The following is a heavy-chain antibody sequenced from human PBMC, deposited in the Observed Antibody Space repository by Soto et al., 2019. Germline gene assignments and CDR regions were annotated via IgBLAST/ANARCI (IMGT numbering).Heavy chain of an antibody. CDR3: ALTMELRSHLLA. CDR1: GGSISSDDYY. V-gene: IGHV4-30-4*01. J-gene: IGHJ6*02. D-gene: IGHD3-10*01. Sequence: QVQLQESGPGLVKPSQTLSLTCTVSGGSISSDDYYWSWIRQPPGKGLEWIGYVDYSGSTDYNPTHKSRVTISLDASKNQFSLKLRSVTAEDTAVYYCALTMELRSHLLAWGQGTTVTVTS. CDR2: VDYSGST.